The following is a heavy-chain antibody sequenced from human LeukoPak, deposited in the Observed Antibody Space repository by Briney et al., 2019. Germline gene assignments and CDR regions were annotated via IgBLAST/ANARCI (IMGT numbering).Heavy chain of an antibody. CDR3: ARENGDYMGNWFDP. CDR1: GYTFTSYY. J-gene: IGHJ5*02. CDR2: INAGNGNT. D-gene: IGHD4-17*01. Sequence: GSVKVSCKASGYTFTSYYMHWVRQAPGQGLEWMGWINAGNGNTKYSQEFQGRVTITRDTSASTAYMELRSLRSDDTAVYYCARENGDYMGNWFDPWGQGTLVTVSS. V-gene: IGHV1-3*01.